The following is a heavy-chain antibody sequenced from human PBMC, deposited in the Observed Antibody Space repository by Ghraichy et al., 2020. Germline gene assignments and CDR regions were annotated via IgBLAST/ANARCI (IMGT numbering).Heavy chain of an antibody. D-gene: IGHD6-19*01. CDR1: GFSLSTSGMC. CDR2: IDWDDDK. Sequence: SGPTLVKPTQTLTLTCTFSGFSLSTSGMCVSWIRQPPGKALEWLALIDWDDDKYYSTSLKTRLTISKDTSKNQVVLTMTNMDPVDKATYYCARIEYSSGLGYYGMDVWGQGTTVTVSS. V-gene: IGHV2-70*01. CDR3: ARIEYSSGLGYYGMDV. J-gene: IGHJ6*02.